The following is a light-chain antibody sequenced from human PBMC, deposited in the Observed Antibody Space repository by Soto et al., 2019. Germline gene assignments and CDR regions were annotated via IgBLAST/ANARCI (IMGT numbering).Light chain of an antibody. V-gene: IGLV2-14*01. J-gene: IGLJ2*01. CDR3: SSYSSSSTLV. CDR2: DVS. Sequence: QSALTLPASVSGSPGQSITISCTGTSSDVGGYNYVSWYQQHPGKAPKLMIYDVSNRPSGVSNRFSGSKSGNTASLTISGLKAEDEADYYCSSYSSSSTLVFGGGTKLNVL. CDR1: SSDVGGYNY.